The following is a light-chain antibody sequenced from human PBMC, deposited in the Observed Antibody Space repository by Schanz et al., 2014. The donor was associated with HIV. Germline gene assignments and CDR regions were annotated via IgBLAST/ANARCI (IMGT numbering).Light chain of an antibody. CDR3: SSYTSSSTLEV. CDR1: SSDVGLYKY. CDR2: EVS. J-gene: IGLJ2*01. Sequence: QSALTQPPSASGSPGQSVTISCTGTSSDVGLYKYVSWYQQRPGKAPKLIIFEVSKRPPGVPDRFSGSKSGNTASLIVSGLQAEDEADYFCSSYTSSSTLEVFGGGTKLTVL. V-gene: IGLV2-8*01.